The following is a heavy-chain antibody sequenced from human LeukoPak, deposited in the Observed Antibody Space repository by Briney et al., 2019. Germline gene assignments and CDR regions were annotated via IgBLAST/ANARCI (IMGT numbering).Heavy chain of an antibody. J-gene: IGHJ4*02. CDR1: GFTFGSHG. D-gene: IGHD2-15*01. CDR3: ARDLGGSAPDY. CDR2: IWYDGSNK. Sequence: GGSLRLSCAASGFTFGSHGMHWVRQAPGKGLEWVAVIWYDGSNKYYGDSVKGRFTISRDNSKNTVYLQMNTLRAEDTAVYYCARDLGGSAPDYWGQGTLVTVSS. V-gene: IGHV3-33*01.